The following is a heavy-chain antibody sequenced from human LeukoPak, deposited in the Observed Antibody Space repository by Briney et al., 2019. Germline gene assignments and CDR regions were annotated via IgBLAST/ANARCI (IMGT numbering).Heavy chain of an antibody. CDR1: GFAFSNFP. Sequence: GGSLRLSCSASGFAFSNFPMHWVRQAPGKGLEYASAVSSDGGSTYYADSVRGRFTISRDNSKNTLSLEMGSLRAKDTAVYYCVKAILFGSVSYYADWGQGTLVTVSS. D-gene: IGHD3-22*01. J-gene: IGHJ4*02. V-gene: IGHV3-64D*09. CDR2: VSSDGGST. CDR3: VKAILFGSVSYYAD.